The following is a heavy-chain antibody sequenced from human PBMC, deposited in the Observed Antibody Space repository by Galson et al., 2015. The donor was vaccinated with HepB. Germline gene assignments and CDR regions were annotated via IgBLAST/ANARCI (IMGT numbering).Heavy chain of an antibody. CDR3: ARHNGDNFHYAMDV. V-gene: IGHV4-39*01. J-gene: IGHJ6*02. D-gene: IGHD4/OR15-4a*01. Sequence: YYTGNTYYIPSLKSRVTISADTSKNQVSLTLASVTAADTALYYCARHNGDNFHYAMDVWGQGTTVTVSS. CDR2: YYTGNT.